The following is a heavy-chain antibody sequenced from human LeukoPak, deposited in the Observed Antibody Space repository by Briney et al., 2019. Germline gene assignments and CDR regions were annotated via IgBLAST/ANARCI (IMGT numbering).Heavy chain of an antibody. CDR1: KFTFSSYR. D-gene: IGHD3-10*01. J-gene: IGHJ4*02. Sequence: GGSLRLSCAASKFTFSSYRMNWVRQAPGKGLEWVSSISSSDRYIFYADTVKGRFTISRDNVKNSLYLQMNSLRAEDTAVYYCARDRYGSGSYGGYYFDYWGQGTLVTVSS. CDR3: ARDRYGSGSYGGYYFDY. CDR2: ISSSDRYI. V-gene: IGHV3-21*01.